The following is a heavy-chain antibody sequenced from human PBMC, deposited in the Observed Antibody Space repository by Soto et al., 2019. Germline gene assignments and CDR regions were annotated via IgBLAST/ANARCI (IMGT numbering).Heavy chain of an antibody. Sequence: QVQLVQSGAEVKKPGASVKVSCKASGYTFTSYGISWVRQAPGQGLEWMGWISAYNGNTNYAQKLQGRVTMTTDTSTSTAYMELRSLRSDDTAVYYCARDPKSHRIAVAGTRGNWFDPWGQGTLVTVSS. CDR1: GYTFTSYG. CDR2: ISAYNGNT. CDR3: ARDPKSHRIAVAGTRGNWFDP. D-gene: IGHD6-19*01. J-gene: IGHJ5*02. V-gene: IGHV1-18*01.